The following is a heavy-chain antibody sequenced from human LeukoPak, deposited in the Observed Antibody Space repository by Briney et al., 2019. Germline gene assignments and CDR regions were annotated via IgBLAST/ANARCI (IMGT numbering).Heavy chain of an antibody. J-gene: IGHJ5*02. Sequence: ASVKVSCKASGYTFTSYGISWVRQAPGQGLEWMGWISAYNGNTNYAQKLQGRVTMTTDTSTSTAYMELRSLRSDDTAVYYCARRYQVPAAIDWFDPWGQGTLVTVSS. CDR2: ISAYNGNT. CDR1: GYTFTSYG. D-gene: IGHD2-2*02. V-gene: IGHV1-18*01. CDR3: ARRYQVPAAIDWFDP.